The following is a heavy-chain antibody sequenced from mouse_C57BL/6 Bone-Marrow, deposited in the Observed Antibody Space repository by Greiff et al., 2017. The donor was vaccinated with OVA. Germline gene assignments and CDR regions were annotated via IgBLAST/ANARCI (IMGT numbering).Heavy chain of an antibody. CDR3: ARRVGSSYPAWFAY. J-gene: IGHJ3*01. V-gene: IGHV1-53*01. Sequence: QVQLQQPGTELVKPGASVKLSCKASGYTFPSYWMHWVKQRPGQGLEWIGNINPSNGGTNYNEKFKSKATLTVDKSSSTASMQLSSLPSEDSAVYYCARRVGSSYPAWFAYWGQGTLVTVSA. D-gene: IGHD1-1*01. CDR1: GYTFPSYW. CDR2: INPSNGGT.